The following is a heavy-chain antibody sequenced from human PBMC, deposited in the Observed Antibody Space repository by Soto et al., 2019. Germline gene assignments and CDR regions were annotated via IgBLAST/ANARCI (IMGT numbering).Heavy chain of an antibody. CDR1: GFTFSSYG. CDR3: ARDFVGDFWSGYYLRNYYYYYGMDV. J-gene: IGHJ6*02. D-gene: IGHD3-3*01. V-gene: IGHV3-30*03. Sequence: GGSLRLSCAASGFTFSSYGMHWVRQAPGKGLEWVAVISYDGSNKYYADSVKGRFTISRDNSKNTLYLQMNSLRAEDTAVYYCARDFVGDFWSGYYLRNYYYYYGMDVWGQGTTVTVSS. CDR2: ISYDGSNK.